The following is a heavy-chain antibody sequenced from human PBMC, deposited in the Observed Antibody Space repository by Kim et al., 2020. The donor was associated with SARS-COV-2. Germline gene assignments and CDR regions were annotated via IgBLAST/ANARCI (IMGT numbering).Heavy chain of an antibody. CDR3: ARVEGTGTRESPYFDY. V-gene: IGHV1-69*01. Sequence: KVQGRVTITADESTRTAYMELSSLGSEDTAVYYCARVEGTGTRESPYFDYWGQGTLVTVSS. J-gene: IGHJ4*02. D-gene: IGHD1-7*01.